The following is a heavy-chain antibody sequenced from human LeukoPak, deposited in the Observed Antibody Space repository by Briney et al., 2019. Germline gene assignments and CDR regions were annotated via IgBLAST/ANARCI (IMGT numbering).Heavy chain of an antibody. CDR3: ARAPPTYYYGSGSKHYYYYMDV. CDR2: ISYSGST. V-gene: IGHV4-30-4*02. D-gene: IGHD3-10*01. CDR1: GDSISSADYY. Sequence: SETLSLTCTVSGDSISSADYYWTWIRQPPGKGLEWIGCISYSGSTYYNPSLKSRVTISVDTSKNQFSLRLSSVTAADTAVYYCARAPPTYYYGSGSKHYYYYMDVWGKGTTVTVSS. J-gene: IGHJ6*03.